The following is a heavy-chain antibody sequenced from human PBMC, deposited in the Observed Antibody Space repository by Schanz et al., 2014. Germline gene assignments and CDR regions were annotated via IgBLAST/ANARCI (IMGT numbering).Heavy chain of an antibody. CDR1: GGSISSGSYY. CDR2: VYTSGST. J-gene: IGHJ2*01. CDR3: ARDTTWRLDL. Sequence: QVQLQESGPGLVKPSQTLSLTCSVSGGSISSGSYYWNWIRQPAGKGLEWIGRVYTSGSTNYNPSRKSRVPISLDTSKTQFSRTLTSRTAADTAVYYCARDTTWRLDLWGRGTLVTVSS. V-gene: IGHV4-61*02. D-gene: IGHD1-1*01.